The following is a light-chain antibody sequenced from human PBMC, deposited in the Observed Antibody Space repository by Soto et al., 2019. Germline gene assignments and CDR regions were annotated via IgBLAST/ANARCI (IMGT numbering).Light chain of an antibody. V-gene: IGLV1-44*01. J-gene: IGLJ1*01. CDR1: SSNIGSNT. CDR2: SNN. Sequence: QSVLTQPPSASGTPGQRVTISCSGSSSNIGSNTVNWYQQLPGTAPKLLIYSNNQRPSGVPDRFSGSKSGTSASLAISGLQSEDEADCYCAAWDDSLNGPLFGTGTKLTVL. CDR3: AAWDDSLNGPL.